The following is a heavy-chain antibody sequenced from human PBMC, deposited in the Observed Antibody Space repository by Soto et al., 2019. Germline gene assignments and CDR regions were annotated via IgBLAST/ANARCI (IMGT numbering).Heavy chain of an antibody. J-gene: IGHJ6*02. CDR1: GGTFSIYA. Sequence: ASVKVSCKASGGTFSIYAISLVRQAPGQGLEWMGWINVGNGNTKYAQKFQGRVTITMDASASTAYMELSSLRAEDTAVYYCATSYSGYDYHYYYGMDVWGQGITVTVSS. D-gene: IGHD5-12*01. CDR3: ATSYSGYDYHYYYGMDV. V-gene: IGHV1-3*01. CDR2: INVGNGNT.